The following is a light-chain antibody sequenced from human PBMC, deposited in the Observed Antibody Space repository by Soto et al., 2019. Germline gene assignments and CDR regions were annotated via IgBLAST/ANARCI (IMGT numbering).Light chain of an antibody. CDR3: QQSSNPQWK. J-gene: IGKJ1*01. CDR1: QSISSY. V-gene: IGKV1-39*01. CDR2: AAS. Sequence: DIQMTQSPSSLSASVGDRVTITCRASQSISSYLNWYQQKPGKAPKLLIYAASSLQSGVPSRFSGSGSGTDFTLTISSLQPEDFATYYCQQSSNPQWKFGQRPKVDI.